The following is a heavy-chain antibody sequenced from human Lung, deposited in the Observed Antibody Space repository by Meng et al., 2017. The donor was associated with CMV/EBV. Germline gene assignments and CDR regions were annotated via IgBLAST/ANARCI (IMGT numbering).Heavy chain of an antibody. V-gene: IGHV3-30*04. CDR1: GFTFSSYA. Sequence: GSLRLXXAASGFTFSSYAMHWVRQAPGKGLEWVAVISYDGSNKYYADSVKGRFTISRDNSKNTLYLQMNSLRAEDTAVYYFARDSLSGYSPRFDYWGRGXLVTVSS. D-gene: IGHD3-3*01. CDR2: ISYDGSNK. CDR3: ARDSLSGYSPRFDY. J-gene: IGHJ4*02.